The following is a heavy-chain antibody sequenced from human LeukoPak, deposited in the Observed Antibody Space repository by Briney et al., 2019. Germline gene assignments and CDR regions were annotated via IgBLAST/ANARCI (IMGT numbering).Heavy chain of an antibody. CDR2: IYHSGST. J-gene: IGHJ5*02. V-gene: IGHV4-4*02. Sequence: NPSETLSLTCAVSGGSISSSNWWSWIRQPPGKGLEWIGEIYHSGSTNYNPSLKSRVTISVDKSKNQFSLKLSSVTAADTAVYYCARGELRSNWFDPWGQGTLVTVSS. CDR3: ARGELRSNWFDP. D-gene: IGHD1-7*01. CDR1: GGSISSSNW.